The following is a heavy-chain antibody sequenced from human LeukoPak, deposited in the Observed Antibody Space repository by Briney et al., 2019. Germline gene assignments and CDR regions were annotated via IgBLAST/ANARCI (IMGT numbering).Heavy chain of an antibody. J-gene: IGHJ4*02. CDR2: FNPNSGGT. Sequence: ASVKVSCKASGYTFTGYYMHWVRQAPGQGLEWMGWFNPNSGGTNYAQKFQGRVTMTRDTSISTAYMELSRLRSDDTAVYYCARESATPGGFDYWGQGTLVTVSS. V-gene: IGHV1-2*02. D-gene: IGHD1-26*01. CDR3: ARESATPGGFDY. CDR1: GYTFTGYY.